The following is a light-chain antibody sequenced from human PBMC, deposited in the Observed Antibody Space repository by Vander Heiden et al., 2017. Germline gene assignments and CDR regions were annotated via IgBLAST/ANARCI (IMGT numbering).Light chain of an antibody. J-gene: IGKJ1*01. Sequence: DVVMTQSPLSLPVTLGQPASISCRSSQSLVDSTGDTYLSWFQQRPGQSPRRLIYKASNRDSGVPDRISGFGSGTEFTLKISRVEAEDVGVYYCLQGTHWPRTFGQGTKVEIK. V-gene: IGKV2-30*01. CDR2: KAS. CDR1: QSLVDSTGDTY. CDR3: LQGTHWPRT.